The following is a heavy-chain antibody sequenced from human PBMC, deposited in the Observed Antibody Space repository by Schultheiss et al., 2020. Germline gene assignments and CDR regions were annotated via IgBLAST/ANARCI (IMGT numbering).Heavy chain of an antibody. CDR2: IYWDDDK. CDR1: GFSLSTSGVG. J-gene: IGHJ6*02. V-gene: IGHV2-5*02. D-gene: IGHD5-24*01. Sequence: SGPTLVKPTETLTLTCTFSGFSLSTSGVGVGWIRQPPGKALEWLALIYWDDDKRYSPSLKSRLTITKDTSKNQVVLTMTNMDPVDTATYYCAREMLDHHYYGMDVWGQGTTVTVSS. CDR3: AREMLDHHYYGMDV.